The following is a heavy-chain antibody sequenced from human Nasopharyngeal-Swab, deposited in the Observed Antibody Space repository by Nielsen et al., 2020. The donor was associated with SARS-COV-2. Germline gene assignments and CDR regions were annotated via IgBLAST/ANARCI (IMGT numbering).Heavy chain of an antibody. CDR2: ISYDGSNK. CDR1: GFTFSSYA. Sequence: GFLRLSCAASGFTFSSYAMHWVRQAPGKGLEWVAVISYDGSNKYYADSVKGRFTISRDNSKNTLYLQMNSLRAEDTAVYYCARSARSWYRAYYYYMDVWGKGITVTVSS. D-gene: IGHD6-13*01. V-gene: IGHV3-30-3*01. CDR3: ARSARSWYRAYYYYMDV. J-gene: IGHJ6*03.